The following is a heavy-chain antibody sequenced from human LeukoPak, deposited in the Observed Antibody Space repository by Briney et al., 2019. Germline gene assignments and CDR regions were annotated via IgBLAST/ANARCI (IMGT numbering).Heavy chain of an antibody. V-gene: IGHV3-48*04. CDR1: GFTFSSYS. J-gene: IGHJ4*02. D-gene: IGHD1-1*01. CDR2: ISSSSSTI. Sequence: SGGSLRLSCAASGFTFSSYSMNWVRQAAGKGLEWVSYISSSSSTIYYADSVKGRFTISRDNAKNSLYLQMNSLRAEDTAVYYCASQGYNWNDGGARYYFDYWGQGTLVTVSS. CDR3: ASQGYNWNDGGARYYFDY.